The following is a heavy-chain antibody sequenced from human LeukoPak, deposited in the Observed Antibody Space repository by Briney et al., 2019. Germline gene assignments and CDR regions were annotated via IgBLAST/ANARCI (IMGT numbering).Heavy chain of an antibody. CDR1: GFTFSSHA. CDR3: VTSGIAAAGMEY. CDR2: ISSYGGNT. D-gene: IGHD6-13*01. J-gene: IGHJ4*02. Sequence: GGSLRLSCSASGFTFSSHAMHWVRQAPGKGLQYVSAISSYGGNTYFADSVKGRFTISRDNSKNTLYLQMSSLRAEDAGVYYCVTSGIAAAGMEYWGQGTLVTVFS. V-gene: IGHV3-64D*09.